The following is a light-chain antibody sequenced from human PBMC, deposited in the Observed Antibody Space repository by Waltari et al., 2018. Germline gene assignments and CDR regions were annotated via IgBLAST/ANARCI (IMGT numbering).Light chain of an antibody. J-gene: IGKJ5*01. Sequence: EIVLTQSPDFQSVTPKEKVTITCRASQSIGRSLHWYQRKPGQSPNLLIKYASQSISGVPSRFSGSGSGTDFTLTITSLEAEDAATYFCHQCSKLPITFGQGTRLEI. V-gene: IGKV6-21*02. CDR3: HQCSKLPIT. CDR2: YAS. CDR1: QSIGRS.